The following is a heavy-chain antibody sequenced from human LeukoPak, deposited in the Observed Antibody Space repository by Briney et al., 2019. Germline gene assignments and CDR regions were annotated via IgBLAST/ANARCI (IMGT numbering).Heavy chain of an antibody. D-gene: IGHD6-13*01. J-gene: IGHJ4*02. CDR3: ARVGSWSFDY. CDR1: GVSISSYY. V-gene: IGHV4-59*01. Sequence: SETLSLTCTVSGVSISSYYWSWIRQPPGKELEWIGYIYYSGNTNYSPSLKSRVTISIDTSKNPFSLMLTSVTAADTAVYYCARVGSWSFDYWGQGTLVTVSS. CDR2: IYYSGNT.